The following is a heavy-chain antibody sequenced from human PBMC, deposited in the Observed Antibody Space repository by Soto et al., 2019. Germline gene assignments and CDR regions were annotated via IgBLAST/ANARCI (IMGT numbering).Heavy chain of an antibody. D-gene: IGHD6-19*01. J-gene: IGHJ4*02. CDR2: INPNSGGT. CDR3: ATSSSGWYEDYFDY. CDR1: GYTFTGYY. V-gene: IGHV1-2*04. Sequence: ASVKVSCKASGYTFTGYYMHWVRQAPGQGLEWMGWINPNSGGTNYAQKFQGWVTMTRDTSISTAYMELSRLRSDDTAVYYCATSSSGWYEDYFDYWGQGTLVTSPQ.